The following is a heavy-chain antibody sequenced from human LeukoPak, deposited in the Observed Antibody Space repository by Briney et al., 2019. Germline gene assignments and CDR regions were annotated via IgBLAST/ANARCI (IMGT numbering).Heavy chain of an antibody. CDR2: ISGSGGST. CDR3: AKLAPSGSSSWFTVSRDNWFDP. V-gene: IGHV3-23*01. CDR1: GFTFSSYA. Sequence: GGSLRLSCVASGFTFSSYAMSWVRQAPGKGLEWVSAISGSGGSTYYADSVKGRFTISRDNSKNTLYLQMNSLRAEDTAVYYCAKLAPSGSSSWFTVSRDNWFDPWGQGTLVTVSS. D-gene: IGHD6-13*01. J-gene: IGHJ5*02.